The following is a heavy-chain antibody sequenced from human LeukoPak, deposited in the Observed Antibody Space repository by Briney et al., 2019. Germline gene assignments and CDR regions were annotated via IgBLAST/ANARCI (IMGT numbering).Heavy chain of an antibody. J-gene: IGHJ3*02. CDR2: MNANSGNT. D-gene: IGHD3-16*02. Sequence: ASVKVSCKASGYTFTGYDINWVRQATGQGLEWMGWMNANSGNTGYAQKFQGRVTMTRNTSISTAYMELSSLRSEDTAVYYCARSRYVWGSYRYTMRNAFDIWGQGTMVTVSS. CDR3: ARSRYVWGSYRYTMRNAFDI. CDR1: GYTFTGYD. V-gene: IGHV1-8*02.